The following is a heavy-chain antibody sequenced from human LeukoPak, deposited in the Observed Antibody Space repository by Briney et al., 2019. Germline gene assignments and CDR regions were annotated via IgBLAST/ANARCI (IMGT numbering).Heavy chain of an antibody. Sequence: SETLSLTXTVSGGSISSYYWSWIRQPPGKGLEWIGYIYYSGSTNDNPSLKSRVTISVDTSKNQFSLKLSSVTAADTAVYYCARVLPMVQGVIYYYYYMDVWGKGTTVTVSS. CDR3: ARVLPMVQGVIYYYYYMDV. D-gene: IGHD3-10*01. V-gene: IGHV4-59*01. CDR1: GGSISSYY. J-gene: IGHJ6*03. CDR2: IYYSGST.